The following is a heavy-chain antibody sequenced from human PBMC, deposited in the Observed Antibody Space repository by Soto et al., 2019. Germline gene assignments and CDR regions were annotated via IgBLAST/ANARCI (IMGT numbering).Heavy chain of an antibody. CDR3: ASQGARLVVYAIEDY. D-gene: IGHD2-8*02. Sequence: PGGSLRLSCAASGFTFSSYAMSWVRQAPGKGLEWVSAISGSGGSTYYADSVKGRFTISRDNSKNTLYLQMNSLRAEDTAVYYCASQGARLVVYAIEDYWGQGTLVTVSS. V-gene: IGHV3-23*01. CDR2: ISGSGGST. J-gene: IGHJ4*02. CDR1: GFTFSSYA.